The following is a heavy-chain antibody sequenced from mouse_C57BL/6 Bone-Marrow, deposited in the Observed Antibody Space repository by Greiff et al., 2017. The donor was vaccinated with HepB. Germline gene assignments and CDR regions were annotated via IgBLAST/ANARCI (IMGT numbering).Heavy chain of an antibody. Sequence: VHVKQSGPELVKPGASVKMSCKASGYTFTSYVMHWVKQKPGQGLEWIGYIYPYNDGTKYNEKFKGKATLTSDKSSSTAYMELSSLTSEDSAVYYCARDDYDGEYAMDYWGQGTSVTVSS. CDR2: IYPYNDGT. J-gene: IGHJ4*01. D-gene: IGHD2-4*01. CDR1: GYTFTSYV. V-gene: IGHV1-14*01. CDR3: ARDDYDGEYAMDY.